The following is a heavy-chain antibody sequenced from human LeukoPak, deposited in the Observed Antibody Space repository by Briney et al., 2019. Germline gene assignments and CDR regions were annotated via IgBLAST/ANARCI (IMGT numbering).Heavy chain of an antibody. CDR3: ASDDPLQVYCSGGSCNGNWFDP. Sequence: ASVKVSCKASGYTFTGYGISWVRQAPGQGLEWMGWISAYNGNTNYAQKLQGRVTMTTDTSTSTAYMELRSLRSDDTAVYYCASDDPLQVYCSGGSCNGNWFDPWGQGTLVTVSS. CDR1: GYTFTGYG. V-gene: IGHV1-18*01. J-gene: IGHJ5*02. CDR2: ISAYNGNT. D-gene: IGHD2-15*01.